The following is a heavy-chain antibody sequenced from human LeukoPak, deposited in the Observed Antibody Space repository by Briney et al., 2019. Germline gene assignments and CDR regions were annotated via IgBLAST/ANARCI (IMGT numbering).Heavy chain of an antibody. Sequence: GGSLRLSCAHSLFSLRKNWMHWVRQAPGKGRVWVSRINSDGSSTNSADYVTGRYTISRDNATNALYLQMNSLRAEDTAVYYCARQEVDYGAPEGFHNWGQATLVTVS. CDR2: INSDGSST. CDR1: LFSLRKNW. D-gene: IGHD4-17*01. J-gene: IGHJ4*02. V-gene: IGHV3-74*01. CDR3: ARQEVDYGAPEGFHN.